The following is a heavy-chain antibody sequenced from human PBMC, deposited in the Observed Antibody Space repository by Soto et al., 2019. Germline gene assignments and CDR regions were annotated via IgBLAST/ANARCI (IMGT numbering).Heavy chain of an antibody. CDR3: AKVRGGAAAGTRSGWYFDL. D-gene: IGHD6-13*01. Sequence: EVQLLESGGGLVQPGGSLRLSCAASGFTFSSYAMSWVRQAPGKGLEWVSAISGSGGSTYYADSVKGRFTISRDNSKNSLYLQMNSLRAEGTAVYYCAKVRGGAAAGTRSGWYFDLWGRGTLVTVSS. V-gene: IGHV3-23*01. CDR1: GFTFSSYA. CDR2: ISGSGGST. J-gene: IGHJ2*01.